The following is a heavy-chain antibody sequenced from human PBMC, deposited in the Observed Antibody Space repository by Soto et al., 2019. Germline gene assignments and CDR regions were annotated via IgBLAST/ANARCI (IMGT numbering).Heavy chain of an antibody. CDR3: AREEATAGNDCFDY. J-gene: IGHJ4*02. Sequence: SVKVSCKASTGKYLHGVRHVPGQGLEWMGWINPNSGGTHYAEQFQGRVTMTWDTSISTVYMELNSLTSDDTAVYYCAREEATAGNDCFDYWGQGTLVTVS. V-gene: IGHV1-2*02. CDR1: TGKY. D-gene: IGHD6-13*01. CDR2: INPNSGGT.